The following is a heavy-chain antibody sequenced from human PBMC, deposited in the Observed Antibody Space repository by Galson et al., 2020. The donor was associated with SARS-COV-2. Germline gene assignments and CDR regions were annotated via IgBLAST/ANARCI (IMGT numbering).Heavy chain of an antibody. J-gene: IGHJ6*02. CDR3: ASEVVYCSGDYFWPPDYYYYYGMDV. V-gene: IGHV6-1*01. Sequence: SQTLSLTCAISGDSVSSNSAAWTWIRQSPSRGLEWLGRTYYRSKWYNDYAVSVKSRITINPDTSKNQFSLQLNSVTPEDTAVYYCASEVVYCSGDYFWPPDYYYYYGMDVWGQGTTFTVSS. CDR2: TYYRSKWYN. CDR1: GDSVSSNSAA. D-gene: IGHD3-10*01.